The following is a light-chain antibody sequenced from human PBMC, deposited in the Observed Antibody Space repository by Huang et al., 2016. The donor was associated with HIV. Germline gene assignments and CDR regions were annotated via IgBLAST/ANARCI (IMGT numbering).Light chain of an antibody. Sequence: DVVMTQTPVSLSVTPGQAASISCKSIQSLLHTDGKTYLYWFLQKPGQSPQLLIYEVSRRFSGVPDRFRGSGSGTTFTLIISRVEAEDVGIYFCMQGTHLPLTFGGGTKVEIK. CDR3: MQGTHLPLT. CDR2: EVS. J-gene: IGKJ4*01. CDR1: QSLLHTDGKTY. V-gene: IGKV2-29*02.